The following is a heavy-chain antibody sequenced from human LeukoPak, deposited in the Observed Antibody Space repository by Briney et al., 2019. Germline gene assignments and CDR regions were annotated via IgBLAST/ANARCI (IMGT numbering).Heavy chain of an antibody. CDR2: ISAYNGNT. Sequence: GASVKVSCRASGYTFTSYGISWVRQAPGQGLEWMGWISAYNGNTKYAQRFQGRVTMTSDTSTSTAYMGLRSLKSDDTAMYYCARGDTAWDYWGQGTLVTVSS. J-gene: IGHJ4*02. V-gene: IGHV1-18*01. CDR1: GYTFTSYG. CDR3: ARGDTAWDY. D-gene: IGHD5-18*01.